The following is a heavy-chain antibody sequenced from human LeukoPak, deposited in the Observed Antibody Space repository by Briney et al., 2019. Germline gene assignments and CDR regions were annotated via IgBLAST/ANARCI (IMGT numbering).Heavy chain of an antibody. D-gene: IGHD6-19*01. Sequence: SETLSLTCTVSGGSISSYYWSWIRQPPGKGLEWIGYIYYSGSTNYNPSLKSRVTISVDTSKNQFSLKLSSVTAADTAVYYCARVPYIAVAGTAWFDPWGQGTLVTVSS. CDR1: GGSISSYY. J-gene: IGHJ5*02. V-gene: IGHV4-59*01. CDR3: ARVPYIAVAGTAWFDP. CDR2: IYYSGST.